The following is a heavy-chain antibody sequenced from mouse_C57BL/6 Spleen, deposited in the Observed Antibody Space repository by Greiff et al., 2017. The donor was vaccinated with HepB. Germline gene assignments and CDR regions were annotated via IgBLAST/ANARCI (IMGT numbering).Heavy chain of an antibody. Sequence: VKLMESGAELVKPGASVKMSCKASGYTFTTYPIEWMKQNHGKSLEWIGNFHPYNDDTKYNEKFKGKATLTVEKSSSTVYLELSRLTSDDSAVYYCARAQYDYDGYFDYWGQGTTLTVSS. D-gene: IGHD2-4*01. J-gene: IGHJ2*01. V-gene: IGHV1-47*01. CDR2: FHPYNDDT. CDR3: ARAQYDYDGYFDY. CDR1: GYTFTTYP.